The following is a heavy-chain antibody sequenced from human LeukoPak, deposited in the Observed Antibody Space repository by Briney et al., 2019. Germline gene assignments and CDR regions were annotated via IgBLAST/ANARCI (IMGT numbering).Heavy chain of an antibody. V-gene: IGHV3-48*01. CDR3: ARGPPYYDFWSGSPWFDP. CDR2: ISSSSSTI. CDR1: GFTFSSYS. Sequence: PGGSLRLSCAASGFTFSSYSMNWVRQAPGKGLEWVSYISSSSSTIYYADSVKGRFTISRDNAKNSLYLQMNSLRAEDTAVYYWARGPPYYDFWSGSPWFDPWGQGTLVTVSS. J-gene: IGHJ5*02. D-gene: IGHD3-3*01.